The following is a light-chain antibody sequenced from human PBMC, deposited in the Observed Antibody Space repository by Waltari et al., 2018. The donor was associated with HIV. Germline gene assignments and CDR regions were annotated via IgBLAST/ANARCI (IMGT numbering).Light chain of an antibody. CDR1: SSNVGDYNY. J-gene: IGLJ2*01. CDR3: GSYITNTNVL. CDR2: EVS. V-gene: IGLV2-14*01. Sequence: QSALTQPASVSGSPGQSITISCTGTSSNVGDYNYVSWYQQHPGKAPQLIIYEVSNRPSGVSNRFSGSKSGHTASLTISGLQAEDEAYYYCGSYITNTNVLFGGGTRLTVL.